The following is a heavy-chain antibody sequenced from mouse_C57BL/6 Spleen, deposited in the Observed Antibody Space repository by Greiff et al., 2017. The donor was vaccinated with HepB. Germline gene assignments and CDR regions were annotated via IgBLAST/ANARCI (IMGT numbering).Heavy chain of an antibody. CDR3: ATITTVVAEDYAMDY. V-gene: IGHV1-55*01. D-gene: IGHD1-1*01. J-gene: IGHJ4*01. CDR1: GYTFTSYW. Sequence: VQLQQPGAELVKPGASVKMSCKASGYTFTSYWITWVKQRPGQGLEWIGDIYPGSGSTNYNEKFKSKATLTVDTSSSTAYMQLSSLTSEDSAVYYCATITTVVAEDYAMDYWGQGTSVTVSS. CDR2: IYPGSGST.